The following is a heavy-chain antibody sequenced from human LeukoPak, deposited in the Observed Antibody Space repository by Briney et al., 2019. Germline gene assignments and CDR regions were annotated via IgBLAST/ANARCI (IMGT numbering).Heavy chain of an antibody. V-gene: IGHV3-48*03. D-gene: IGHD2-15*01. CDR1: GFTFSSYE. CDR3: ARVYCSGASCSPVHYMDV. J-gene: IGHJ6*03. Sequence: GGSLRLSCAASGFTFSSYEMNWVRQAPGKGLEWVSYISSSGSTIYYADSVKGRFTISRDNAKNALYLQMNSLRAEDTAVYYCARVYCSGASCSPVHYMDVWGKGTTVTVSS. CDR2: ISSSGSTI.